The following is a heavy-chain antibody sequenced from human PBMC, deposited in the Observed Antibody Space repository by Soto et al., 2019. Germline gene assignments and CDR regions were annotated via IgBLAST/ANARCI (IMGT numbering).Heavy chain of an antibody. CDR2: INHSGST. CDR1: GVTFSGYY. D-gene: IGHD3-3*01. Sequence: SETLSLTCAVYGVTFSGYYWSWIRQPPGKGLEWIGEINHSGSTNYNPSLKSRVTISVDTSKNQFSLKLSSVTAADTAVYYCARGGRLYYDFWSGYPRYYMDVWGKGTRVTVSS. CDR3: ARGGRLYYDFWSGYPRYYMDV. V-gene: IGHV4-34*01. J-gene: IGHJ6*03.